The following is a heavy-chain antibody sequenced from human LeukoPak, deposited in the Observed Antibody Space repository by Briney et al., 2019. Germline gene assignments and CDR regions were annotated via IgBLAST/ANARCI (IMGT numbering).Heavy chain of an antibody. V-gene: IGHV4-59*08. J-gene: IGHJ6*03. Sequence: SETLSLTCTASGGSISSYYWSWIRQPPGKGLEWIGYIYYSGSTNYNPSLKSRVTISVDTSENQFSLKLSSVTAADTVVYYCARKVTEPIGGYYYYYMDVWGKGTTVTVSS. D-gene: IGHD2-21*02. CDR1: GGSISSYY. CDR2: IYYSGST. CDR3: ARKVTEPIGGYYYYYMDV.